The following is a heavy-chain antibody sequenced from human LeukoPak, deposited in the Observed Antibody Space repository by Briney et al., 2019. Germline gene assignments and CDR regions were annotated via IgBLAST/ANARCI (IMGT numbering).Heavy chain of an antibody. V-gene: IGHV3-7*01. CDR3: ARDYYYDSSGYYYEPEYFQH. Sequence: GGSLRLSCAASGFTFSSYSMNWVRQAPGKGLEWVANIKQDGSEKYYVDSVKGRFTISRDNAKNSLYLQMNSLRAEDTAVYYCARDYYYDSSGYYYEPEYFQHWGQGTLVTVSS. D-gene: IGHD3-22*01. J-gene: IGHJ1*01. CDR1: GFTFSSYS. CDR2: IKQDGSEK.